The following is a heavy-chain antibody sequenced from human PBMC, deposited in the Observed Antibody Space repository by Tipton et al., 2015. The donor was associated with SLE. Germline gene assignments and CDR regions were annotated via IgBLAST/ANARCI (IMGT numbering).Heavy chain of an antibody. CDR2: ITPSGVTT. D-gene: IGHD5-12*01. Sequence: GSLRISCAASGFSFSNYAMSWVRQAPGKGLVWVSAITPSGVTTYYADSVKGRFTISRDNSKNTVYLQINSLRAEDTAVYYCATDRTPYSGYDMIEYWGQGTLLTVSS. CDR1: GFSFSNYA. V-gene: IGHV3-23*01. CDR3: ATDRTPYSGYDMIEY. J-gene: IGHJ4*02.